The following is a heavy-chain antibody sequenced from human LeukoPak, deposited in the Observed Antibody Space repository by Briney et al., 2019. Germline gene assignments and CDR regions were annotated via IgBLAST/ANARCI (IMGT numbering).Heavy chain of an antibody. J-gene: IGHJ4*02. D-gene: IGHD3-22*01. Sequence: GGSLRLSCAASGFTFDSYAMHWVRQAPGKGLEWVAVTSYDGSINYYADSVRGRFTISRDNSKNTVYLEINNLRAEDTAVYYCARVLHKRNYDSSTYYGYWGQGTLVTVSS. CDR1: GFTFDSYA. CDR3: ARVLHKRNYDSSTYYGY. V-gene: IGHV3-30*04. CDR2: TSYDGSIN.